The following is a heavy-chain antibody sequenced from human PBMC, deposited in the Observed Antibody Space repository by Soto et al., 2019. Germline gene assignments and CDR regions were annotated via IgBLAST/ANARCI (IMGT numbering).Heavy chain of an antibody. CDR3: ARDTPAAAGTFDS. CDR2: IWFDASDK. J-gene: IGHJ4*02. Sequence: QVQLVESGGGVVQPGRSLRLSCAASGFSFSSYAMHWVRQAPGKGLEWVAVIWFDASDKNYAESVKGRFTISRDNSKTTVYLQMNSLRAGDTAMYYCARDTPAAAGTFDSWGQGTLVTVSS. D-gene: IGHD6-13*01. V-gene: IGHV3-33*01. CDR1: GFSFSSYA.